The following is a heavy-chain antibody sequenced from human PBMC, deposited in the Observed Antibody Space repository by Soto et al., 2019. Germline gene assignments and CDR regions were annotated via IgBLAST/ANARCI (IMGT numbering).Heavy chain of an antibody. J-gene: IGHJ6*03. Sequence: ASVKVSCKASGGTFSSYTISWVRQAPGQGLEWMGRIIPILGIANYAQKFQGRVTITADKSTSKAYMELSSLRSEDTAVYYCASTTVTTRLNYYYYYMDVWGKGTTVTVSS. CDR1: GGTFSSYT. V-gene: IGHV1-69*02. CDR2: IIPILGIA. CDR3: ASTTVTTRLNYYYYYMDV. D-gene: IGHD4-4*01.